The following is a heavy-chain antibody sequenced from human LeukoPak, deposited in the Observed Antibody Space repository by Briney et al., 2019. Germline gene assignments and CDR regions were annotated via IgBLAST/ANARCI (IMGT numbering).Heavy chain of an antibody. Sequence: GGSLRLSCAASGFTFTTYWMTWVRQAPGKGLEWLAFIRYDGSNKYYADSVKGRFTISRDNSKNTLYVQMNSLRAEDTAVYYCAKPHFDDWGQGTLVTVSS. CDR1: GFTFTTYW. V-gene: IGHV3-30*02. J-gene: IGHJ4*02. CDR3: AKPHFDD. CDR2: IRYDGSNK.